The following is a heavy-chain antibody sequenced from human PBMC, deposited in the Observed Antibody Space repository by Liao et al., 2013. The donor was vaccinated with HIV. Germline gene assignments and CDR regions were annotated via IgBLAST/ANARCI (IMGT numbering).Heavy chain of an antibody. CDR1: GGSISSYS. D-gene: IGHD4-17*01. Sequence: QVQLQESGPGLVKPSETLSATCTVSGGSISSYSWSWVRQPPGKGLEWIGYISYSGRASYNPSLKSRLTISIDTSKNQFTLNLNSVTAADTAIYYCARLYGGAFDIWGQGTLVTVSS. V-gene: IGHV4-59*01. CDR2: ISYSGRA. CDR3: ARLYGGAFDI. J-gene: IGHJ3*02.